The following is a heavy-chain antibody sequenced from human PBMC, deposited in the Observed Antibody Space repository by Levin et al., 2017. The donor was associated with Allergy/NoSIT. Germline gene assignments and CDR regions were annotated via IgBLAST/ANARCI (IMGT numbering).Heavy chain of an antibody. V-gene: IGHV3-53*01. CDR1: GFTVSSNY. Sequence: GGSLRLSCAASGFTVSSNYMSWVRQAPGKGLEWVSVIYSGGSTYYADSVKGRFTISRDNSKNTLYLQMNSLRAEDTAVYYCARGLEYSSSWYWDYWGQGTLVTVSS. CDR2: IYSGGST. D-gene: IGHD6-13*01. CDR3: ARGLEYSSSWYWDY. J-gene: IGHJ4*02.